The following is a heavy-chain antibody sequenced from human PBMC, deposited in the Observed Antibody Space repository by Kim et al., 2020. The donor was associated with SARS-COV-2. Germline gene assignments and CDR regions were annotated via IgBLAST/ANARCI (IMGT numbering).Heavy chain of an antibody. CDR3: ARQYVYGSGNSPSEFDP. CDR2: IYPSDSLT. D-gene: IGHD3-10*01. CDR1: GYGFISYW. J-gene: IGHJ5*02. V-gene: IGHV5-51*01. Sequence: GESLKISCKASGYGFISYWIAWVRQMPGKGLEWMGVIYPSDSLTKYSPSFRGQVTISVDKSITTTFLQWSSLKASDTAMYYCARQYVYGSGNSPSEFDPWGQGTLVTVSS.